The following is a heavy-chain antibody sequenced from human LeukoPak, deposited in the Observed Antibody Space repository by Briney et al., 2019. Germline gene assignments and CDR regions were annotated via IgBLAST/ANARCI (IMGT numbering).Heavy chain of an antibody. CDR2: FDPEDGET. J-gene: IGHJ4*02. D-gene: IGHD4-11*01. V-gene: IGHV1-24*01. CDR1: GYTLTELS. CDR3: ATGGAVTTSPLDY. Sequence: ASVKVSCKVSGYTLTELSTHWVRQAPGKGLEWMGGFDPEDGETIYAQKIQGRVTMTDDTSTDTAYMELSSLSSEDTAVYYCATGGAVTTSPLDYWGQGTLVTVSS.